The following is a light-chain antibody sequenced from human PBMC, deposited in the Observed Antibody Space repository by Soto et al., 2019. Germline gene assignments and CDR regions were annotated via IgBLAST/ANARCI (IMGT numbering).Light chain of an antibody. Sequence: DIQMTQSPSSLSASVGDRVTITCQASQDIKNYLNWYQQKPGKAPNLLIYDASNLKTGVPSRFSGSGSETHFTFTISSLQPEDIATYYCQHYDHLPPLSFGGGTKVDIK. CDR2: DAS. J-gene: IGKJ4*01. CDR3: QHYDHLPPLS. CDR1: QDIKNY. V-gene: IGKV1-33*01.